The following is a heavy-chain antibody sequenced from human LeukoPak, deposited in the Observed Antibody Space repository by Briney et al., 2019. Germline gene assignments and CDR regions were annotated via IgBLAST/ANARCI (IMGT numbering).Heavy chain of an antibody. Sequence: PGGSLRLSCAASGFTFSSYGMHWVRQAPGKGLEWVAVISYDGSNKYYADSVKGRFTISRDNSKNTLYLQMNSLRAEDTAVYYCTNLATVTTFRDAFDIWGQGTMVTVSS. CDR1: GFTFSSYG. J-gene: IGHJ3*02. V-gene: IGHV3-30*18. CDR3: TNLATVTTFRDAFDI. D-gene: IGHD4-17*01. CDR2: ISYDGSNK.